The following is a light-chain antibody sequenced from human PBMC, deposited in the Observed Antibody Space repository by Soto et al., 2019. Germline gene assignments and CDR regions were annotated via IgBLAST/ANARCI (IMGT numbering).Light chain of an antibody. CDR1: SSNIGTNY. V-gene: IGLV1-47*02. CDR2: SNH. Sequence: QSVLTQPPSAAGTPGQRVSISCSGSSSNIGTNYEYWYQQLPGAAPKLLIYSNHERPSGVPDRFSGSKSVTTASLATSGLRSEDEAEYYCATWDDSLSSEVFGGGTKVTVL. J-gene: IGLJ2*01. CDR3: ATWDDSLSSEV.